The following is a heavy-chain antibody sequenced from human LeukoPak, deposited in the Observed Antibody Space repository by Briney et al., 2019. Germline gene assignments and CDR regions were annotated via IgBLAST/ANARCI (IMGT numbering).Heavy chain of an antibody. D-gene: IGHD1-1*01. CDR3: ARDSTTFDF. Sequence: PGGSLRLSCAASGFTFSGYSMNWVRQAPGKGLEWVSSITFSSTYIYYADSVKGRFTISRDNAKNSLYLQMNSLRAEDTAVYYCARDSTTFDFWGQGTLVTVSS. CDR2: ITFSSTYI. V-gene: IGHV3-21*01. J-gene: IGHJ4*02. CDR1: GFTFSGYS.